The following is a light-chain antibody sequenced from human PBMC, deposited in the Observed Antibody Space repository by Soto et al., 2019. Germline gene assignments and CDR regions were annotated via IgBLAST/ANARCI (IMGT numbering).Light chain of an antibody. Sequence: DIQMTQSPSTLSATAGDRVTITCRASQSISAWLAWYQQKPGKAPKLLIYDASNLESGVPSRFSGSGSGTEFTLTISSLQPDDFATYFCQQYKSYWTFGQGTKVDIK. V-gene: IGKV1-5*01. CDR2: DAS. CDR3: QQYKSYWT. J-gene: IGKJ1*01. CDR1: QSISAW.